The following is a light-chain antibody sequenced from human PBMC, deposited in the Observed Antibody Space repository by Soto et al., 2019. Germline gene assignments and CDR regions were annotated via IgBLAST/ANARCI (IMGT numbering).Light chain of an antibody. V-gene: IGKV1-9*01. CDR2: AAS. CDR1: QGISTF. J-gene: IGKJ5*01. Sequence: HFTQSPSSLSASVAASVTITCRASQGISTFLAWYQQKPGKAPKLLIYAASTLQSGVPSRFSGSGSGTDFTLTISSLQPEDFATYFCQQLNSYPITFGQGTRLEI. CDR3: QQLNSYPIT.